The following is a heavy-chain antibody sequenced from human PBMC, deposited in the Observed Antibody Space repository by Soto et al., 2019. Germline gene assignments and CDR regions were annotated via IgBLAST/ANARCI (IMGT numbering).Heavy chain of an antibody. Sequence: PSQTLSLTCAISGDSVSSNSAAWNWIRQSPSRGLEWLGRTYYRSKWYNDYAVSVKSRITINPDTSKNQFSLQLNSVTPEDTAVYYCARHNLYIAARPNYWFDPWGQGTLVTVSS. CDR2: TYYRSKWYN. D-gene: IGHD6-6*01. CDR3: ARHNLYIAARPNYWFDP. V-gene: IGHV6-1*01. J-gene: IGHJ5*02. CDR1: GDSVSSNSAA.